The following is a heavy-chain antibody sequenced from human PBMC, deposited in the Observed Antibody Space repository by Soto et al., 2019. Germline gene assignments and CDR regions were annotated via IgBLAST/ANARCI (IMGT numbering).Heavy chain of an antibody. J-gene: IGHJ5*02. V-gene: IGHV3-23*01. CDR1: GFTFSSYA. D-gene: IGHD6-19*01. Sequence: TGGSLRLSCAASGFTFSSYAMSWVRQAPGKGLEWVSAISGSGGSTYYADSVKGRFTISRDNSKNTLYLQMNSLRAEDTAVYYCAKEWPDSSGWPEGFDPWGQGTLVTVSS. CDR2: ISGSGGST. CDR3: AKEWPDSSGWPEGFDP.